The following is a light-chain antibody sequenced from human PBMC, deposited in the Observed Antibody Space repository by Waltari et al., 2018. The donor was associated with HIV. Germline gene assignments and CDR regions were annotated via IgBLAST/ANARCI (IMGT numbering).Light chain of an antibody. J-gene: IGLJ3*02. V-gene: IGLV1-44*01. CDR2: SNN. CDR3: AAWDDSLNGPV. CDR1: YSTSGSNT. Sequence: QSVLTQPPSASGTPGQGVTIYCAGSYSTSGSNTVNWSRQLPGAAPQLLIVSNNHIQWPSGVPDRFSGSTSGTSASLAISGLQSEDEAHYYCAAWDDSLNGPVFGGGTMLTVL.